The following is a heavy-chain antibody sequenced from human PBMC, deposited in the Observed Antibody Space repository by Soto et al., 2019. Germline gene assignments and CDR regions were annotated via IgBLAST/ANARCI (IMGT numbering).Heavy chain of an antibody. CDR3: ASGGGSTKVEY. V-gene: IGHV4-31*03. Sequence: QVQLQESGPGLVKPSQTLSLTCTVSGGSITSSGYYWSWIRQHPGEGLEWIGLTSNSGRTSYNPSLKSRVTISVDTSSNQFSLNLKSVTAADTDVYYCASGGGSTKVEYWGQGTLVTVSP. CDR1: GGSITSSGYY. D-gene: IGHD2-2*01. J-gene: IGHJ4*02. CDR2: TSNSGRT.